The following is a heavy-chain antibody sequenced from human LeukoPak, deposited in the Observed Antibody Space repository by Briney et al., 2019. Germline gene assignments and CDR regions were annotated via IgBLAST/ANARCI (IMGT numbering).Heavy chain of an antibody. Sequence: GGSLRLSCAASGFTFDDYAMHWVQQAPGKGLEWVSGISWNSGSIGYADSVKGRFTISRDNAKNSLYLQMNSLRAEDTALYYCAKDIARYYYYYGMDVWGQGTTVTVSS. CDR1: GFTFDDYA. CDR3: AKDIARYYYYYGMDV. CDR2: ISWNSGSI. V-gene: IGHV3-9*01. J-gene: IGHJ6*02.